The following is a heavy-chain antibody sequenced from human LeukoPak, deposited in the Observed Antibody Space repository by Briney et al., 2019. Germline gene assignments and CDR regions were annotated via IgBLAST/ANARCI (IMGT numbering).Heavy chain of an antibody. CDR1: GGSFSGYY. Sequence: SETLSLTCAVYGGSFSGYYWSWIRQPPGKGLEWIGSIYYSGSTYYNPSLKSRVTISVDTSKNQFSLKLSSVTAADTAVYYCAADDDYGDYGSYRYWGQGTLVTVSS. J-gene: IGHJ4*02. CDR2: IYYSGST. CDR3: AADDDYGDYGSYRY. D-gene: IGHD4-17*01. V-gene: IGHV4-34*01.